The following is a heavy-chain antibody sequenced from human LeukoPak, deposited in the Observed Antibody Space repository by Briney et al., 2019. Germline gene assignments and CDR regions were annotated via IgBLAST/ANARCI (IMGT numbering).Heavy chain of an antibody. J-gene: IGHJ3*02. V-gene: IGHV3-21*01. CDR2: ISSSSSYI. CDR3: AREGYGGNSDAFDI. D-gene: IGHD4-23*01. CDR1: GFTFRSYS. Sequence: GGSLRLSCAASGFTFRSYSMNWIRQAPGKGLEWVSSISSSSSYIYYADSVRGRFTISRDNARNSLYLQMNSLRAEDTAVYFCAREGYGGNSDAFDIWGQGTMVTVSS.